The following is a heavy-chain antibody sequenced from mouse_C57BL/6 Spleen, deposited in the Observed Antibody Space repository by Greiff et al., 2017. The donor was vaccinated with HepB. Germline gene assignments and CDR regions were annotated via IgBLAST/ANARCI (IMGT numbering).Heavy chain of an antibody. CDR2: IDPSDSYT. CDR3: ARGRRWLLPYFDY. CDR1: GYTFTSYW. Sequence: QVQLQQPGAELVMPGASVKLSCKASGYTFTSYWMHWVKQRPGQGLEWIGEIDPSDSYTNYNQKFKGKSTLTVDKSSSTAYMQLSSLTSEDSAVYYCARGRRWLLPYFDYWGQGTTLTVSS. D-gene: IGHD2-3*01. V-gene: IGHV1-69*01. J-gene: IGHJ2*01.